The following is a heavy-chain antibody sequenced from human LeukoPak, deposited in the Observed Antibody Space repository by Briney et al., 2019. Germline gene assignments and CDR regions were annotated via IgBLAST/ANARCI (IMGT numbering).Heavy chain of an antibody. Sequence: GESLKISCKGSGYSFTNYWIGWVRQMPGEGLEWMGIIYPGDSDTRYSPSFQGQVTISADKSISTAYLQWNSLKASDTAMYYCARLFYGSESYFGYWGQGTLVTVSS. J-gene: IGHJ4*02. CDR3: ARLFYGSESYFGY. CDR1: GYSFTNYW. D-gene: IGHD3-10*01. CDR2: IYPGDSDT. V-gene: IGHV5-51*01.